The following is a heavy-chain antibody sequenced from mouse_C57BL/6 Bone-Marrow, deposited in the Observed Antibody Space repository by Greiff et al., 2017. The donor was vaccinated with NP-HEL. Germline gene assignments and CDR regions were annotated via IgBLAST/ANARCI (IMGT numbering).Heavy chain of an antibody. CDR3: ARLAGFYYFDY. Sequence: LQESGPELVKPGASVKISCKASGYAFSSSWMNWVKQRPGKGLEWIGRIYPGDGDTNYNGKFKGKATLTADKSSSTAYMQLSSLTSEDSAVYFCARLAGFYYFDYWGQGTTLTVSS. D-gene: IGHD3-3*01. V-gene: IGHV1-82*01. CDR1: GYAFSSSW. CDR2: IYPGDGDT. J-gene: IGHJ2*01.